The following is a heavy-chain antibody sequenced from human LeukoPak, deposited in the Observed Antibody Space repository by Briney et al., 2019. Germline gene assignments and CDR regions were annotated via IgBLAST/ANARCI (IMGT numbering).Heavy chain of an antibody. Sequence: ASVKVSCKASGYTFTSYGISWVRQAPGQGLEWMGWISAYNGNTNYVQKLQGRVTMTTDTSTSTAYMELRSLRSDDTAVYYCARESYYYGSGSYDDFNYWGQGTLVTVSS. CDR3: ARESYYYGSGSYDDFNY. CDR1: GYTFTSYG. V-gene: IGHV1-18*04. CDR2: ISAYNGNT. D-gene: IGHD3-10*01. J-gene: IGHJ4*02.